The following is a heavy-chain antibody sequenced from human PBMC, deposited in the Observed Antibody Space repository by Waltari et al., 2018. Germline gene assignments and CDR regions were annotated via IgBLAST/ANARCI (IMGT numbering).Heavy chain of an antibody. J-gene: IGHJ6*03. Sequence: QVQLQESGPGLVKPSETLSLTCTVSGYSISSGYYWGWIRQPPGKGLEWIGSIYHSGSTYYNPSLKSRVTISVDTSKNQFSLKLSSVTAADTAVYYCARSGYEYYYYYMDVWGKGTTVTVSS. CDR3: ARSGYEYYYYYMDV. V-gene: IGHV4-38-2*02. CDR1: GYSISSGYY. CDR2: IYHSGST. D-gene: IGHD5-18*01.